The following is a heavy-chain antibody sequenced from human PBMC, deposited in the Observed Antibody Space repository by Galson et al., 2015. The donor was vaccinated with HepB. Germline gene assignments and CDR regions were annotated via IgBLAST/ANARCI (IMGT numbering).Heavy chain of an antibody. CDR1: GDSVSSNSAA. D-gene: IGHD6-19*01. CDR2: TYYRSKWYN. V-gene: IGHV6-1*01. J-gene: IGHJ6*02. CDR3: ARQYSSGWKYYYGLDI. Sequence: AISGDSVSSNSAAWNWIRQSPSRGLEWLGRTYYRSKWYNDYAVSVKSRITINPDTSKNQFSLQLNSVTPEDTAVYYCARQYSSGWKYYYGLDIWGQGTTVTVSS.